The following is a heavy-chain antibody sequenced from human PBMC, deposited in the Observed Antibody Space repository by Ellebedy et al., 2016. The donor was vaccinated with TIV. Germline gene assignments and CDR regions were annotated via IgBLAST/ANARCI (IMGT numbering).Heavy chain of an antibody. CDR3: ATREWQDPMDV. D-gene: IGHD3-3*01. CDR2: INTGNGNT. V-gene: IGHV1-3*04. J-gene: IGHJ6*02. Sequence: ASVKVSXKASRHTFTSYGIHWVRQAPGQRPEWMGWINTGNGNTKYSQKLQGRVTITADTSASTVYMELSSLMSEDTAVYYCATREWQDPMDVWGQGTTVTVSS. CDR1: RHTFTSYG.